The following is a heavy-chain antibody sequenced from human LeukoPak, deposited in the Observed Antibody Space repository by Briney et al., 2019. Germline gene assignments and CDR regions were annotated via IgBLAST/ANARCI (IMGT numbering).Heavy chain of an antibody. CDR1: GGSISSYY. J-gene: IGHJ4*02. CDR3: ARGGSGWFPYYFDY. Sequence: TSETLSLTCTVSGGSISSYYWRWIRQPPGKGLEWIGYIYYSGSTNYNPSLKSRVTISVDTSKNQFSLKLSSVTAADTAVYYCARGGSGWFPYYFDYWGQGTLVTVSS. D-gene: IGHD6-19*01. V-gene: IGHV4-59*01. CDR2: IYYSGST.